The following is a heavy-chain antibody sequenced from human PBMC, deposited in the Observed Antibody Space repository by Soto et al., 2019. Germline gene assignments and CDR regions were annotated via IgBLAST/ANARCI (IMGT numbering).Heavy chain of an antibody. J-gene: IGHJ6*02. CDR2: ISGSGGST. CDR3: AKMAGXYDSSGYPKLYYYGMDV. D-gene: IGHD3-22*01. CDR1: GFTFSSYA. V-gene: IGHV3-23*01. Sequence: LRLSCAASGFTFSSYAMSWVRQAPGKGLEWVSAISGSGGSTYYADSVKGRFTISRDNSKNALYLQMNSLRAEDTAVYYCAKMAGXYDSSGYPKLYYYGMDVWGQGTTVTVSS.